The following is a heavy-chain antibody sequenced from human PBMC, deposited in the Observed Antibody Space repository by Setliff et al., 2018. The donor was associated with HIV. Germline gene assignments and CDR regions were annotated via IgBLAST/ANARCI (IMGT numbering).Heavy chain of an antibody. J-gene: IGHJ2*01. CDR3: ARVPVMATITYWYFDL. CDR2: IKEDGSEK. D-gene: IGHD5-12*01. Sequence: PGGSLRLSCAASGFLFHTYWMSWVRQAPGKGLEWVANIKEDGSEKYYVDSVKGRFTISRDNAENSLYLQMNSLTAEDTTIYYCARVPVMATITYWYFDLWGRGTLVTVSS. V-gene: IGHV3-7*02. CDR1: GFLFHTYW.